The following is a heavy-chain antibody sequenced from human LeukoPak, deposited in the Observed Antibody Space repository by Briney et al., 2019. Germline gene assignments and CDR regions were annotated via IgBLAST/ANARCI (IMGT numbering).Heavy chain of an antibody. D-gene: IGHD6-19*01. V-gene: IGHV4-59*13. CDR3: ARHGSGWYYVGI. Sequence: PSETLSLTCTVSGGFITNNYWAWIRQPPGKGLEWIGYTHDSGNSNYNPSLRSRVTISIDTSKNQFSLKLTSVTAADTAVYYCARHGSGWYYVGIWGQGTMVTVSS. J-gene: IGHJ3*02. CDR1: GGFITNNY. CDR2: THDSGNS.